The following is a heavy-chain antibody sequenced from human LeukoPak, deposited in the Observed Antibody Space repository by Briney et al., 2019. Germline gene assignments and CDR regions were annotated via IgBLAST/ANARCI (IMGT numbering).Heavy chain of an antibody. V-gene: IGHV3-49*04. CDR1: GFTFGDYA. J-gene: IGHJ4*02. CDR2: IRSKAYGGTI. Sequence: PGGSLRLSCRASGFTFGDYAINWVRQAPGKGLEWISFIRSKAYGGTIEYAASVKGRFTISRDDSKRVAYLRMNNLKSDDTAVYYCTRDLGDHCSSTTCYDALVDSWGQGTLVTVSS. D-gene: IGHD2-2*01. CDR3: TRDLGDHCSSTTCYDALVDS.